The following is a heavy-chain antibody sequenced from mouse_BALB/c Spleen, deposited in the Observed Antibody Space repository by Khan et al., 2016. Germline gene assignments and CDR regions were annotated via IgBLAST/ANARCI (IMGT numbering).Heavy chain of an antibody. CDR3: AREGTARATWAMDY. CDR1: GYTFTTAG. J-gene: IGHJ4*01. V-gene: IGHV9-4*02. CDR2: INTHSGVP. D-gene: IGHD3-2*01. Sequence: QIQLVQSGPELKKPGETVRISCKASGYTFTTAGMQWVQKMPGKGLKWIGWINTHSGVPKYAEDFKGRLAFSLETSASTAYLQISNLKNEDTATYFCAREGTARATWAMDYWGQGTSVTVSS.